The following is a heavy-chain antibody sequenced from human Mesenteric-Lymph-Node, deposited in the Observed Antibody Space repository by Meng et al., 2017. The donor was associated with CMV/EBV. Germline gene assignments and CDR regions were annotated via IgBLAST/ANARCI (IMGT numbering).Heavy chain of an antibody. J-gene: IGHJ5*02. V-gene: IGHV3-11*01. CDR1: GFTFSDYY. CDR3: AKHRLMYGSISPSDH. D-gene: IGHD3-10*01. Sequence: GGSLRLSCAASGFTFSDYYMSWIRQAPGKGLEWVSYISSSGSTIYYADSVKGRFTISRDNAKNSLYLQMNSLRAEDTAVYFCAKHRLMYGSISPSDHWGQGTLVTVSS. CDR2: ISSSGSTI.